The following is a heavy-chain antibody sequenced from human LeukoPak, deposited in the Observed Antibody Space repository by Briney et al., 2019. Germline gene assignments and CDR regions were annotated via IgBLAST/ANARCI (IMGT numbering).Heavy chain of an antibody. CDR1: GVSFSGYY. CDR3: ALEMATVSY. J-gene: IGHJ4*02. Sequence: KPSETLSLTCAVYGVSFSGYYWSWIRQPPGKGLEWIGEINHSGSTNYNPSPKSRVTISVDTSKNQFSLKLSAVTAADTAVYYCALEMATVSYWGQGTLVTVSS. CDR2: INHSGST. D-gene: IGHD5-24*01. V-gene: IGHV4-34*01.